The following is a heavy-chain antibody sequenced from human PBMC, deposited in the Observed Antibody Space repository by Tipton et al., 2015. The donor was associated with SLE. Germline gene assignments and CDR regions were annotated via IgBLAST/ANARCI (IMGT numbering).Heavy chain of an antibody. Sequence: SLRLSCAASGFTVSSNYMSWVRQAPGKGLEWVSVIYSGGSTYYADSVKGRFTISRDNSKNTLYLQMNSLRAEDTAVYYCARDRASSSGWYYFDYWGQGTLVTVSS. V-gene: IGHV3-66*01. CDR3: ARDRASSSGWYYFDY. CDR2: IYSGGST. D-gene: IGHD6-19*01. J-gene: IGHJ4*02. CDR1: GFTVSSNY.